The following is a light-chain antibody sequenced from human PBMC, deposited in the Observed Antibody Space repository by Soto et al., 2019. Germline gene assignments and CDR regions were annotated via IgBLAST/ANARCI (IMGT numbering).Light chain of an antibody. CDR3: MQPLENFRT. CDR2: LGS. J-gene: IGKJ1*01. V-gene: IGKV2-28*01. Sequence: IEMTQSPHSLSVTPGDAASISCMSSARRLHKNGYNYVDWYMQKPGQSPQLLIYLGSNRASGVPDRFGGSASDTYFTLEISSVEADDVGVYYCMQPLENFRTFGHGTKVDSK. CDR1: ARRLHKNGYNY.